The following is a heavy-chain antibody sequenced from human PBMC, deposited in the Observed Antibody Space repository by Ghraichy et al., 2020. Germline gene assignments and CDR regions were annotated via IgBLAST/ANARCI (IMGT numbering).Heavy chain of an antibody. Sequence: GASLRLSCAASGFTFDDYTMHWVRQAPGKGLEWVSLISWDGGSTYYADSVKGRFTISRDNSKNSLYLQMNSLRTEDTALYYCAKEISAVTTFDAFDIWGQGTMVTVSS. D-gene: IGHD4-17*01. J-gene: IGHJ3*02. CDR2: ISWDGGST. CDR3: AKEISAVTTFDAFDI. V-gene: IGHV3-43*01. CDR1: GFTFDDYT.